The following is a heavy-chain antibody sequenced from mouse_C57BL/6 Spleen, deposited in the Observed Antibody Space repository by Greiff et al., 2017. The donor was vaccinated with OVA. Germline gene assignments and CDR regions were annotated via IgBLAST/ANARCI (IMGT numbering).Heavy chain of an antibody. D-gene: IGHD3-1*01. CDR2: ISYSGST. CDR1: GYSITSGYD. CDR3: ARDRGGAPFAY. V-gene: IGHV3-1*01. Sequence: DVKLVESGPGMVKPSQSLSLTCTVTGYSITSGYDWHWIRHFPGNKLEWMGYISYSGSTNYNPSLKSRISITHDTSKNHFFLKLKSVTSEDTATYYCARDRGGAPFAYWGQGTLVTVSA. J-gene: IGHJ3*01.